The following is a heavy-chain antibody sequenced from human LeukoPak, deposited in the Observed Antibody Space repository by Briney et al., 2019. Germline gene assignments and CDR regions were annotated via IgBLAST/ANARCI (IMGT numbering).Heavy chain of an antibody. J-gene: IGHJ4*02. CDR1: EFTFSSDW. D-gene: IGHD3-22*01. CDR2: INQDGSEK. CDR3: ARAMN. V-gene: IGHV3-7*01. Sequence: GGSLRPSCAASEFTFSSDWMSWVRQAPGKGLEWVASINQDGSEKYYVDSVKGRFTISRDNAKNSLYLQMNSLRGEDTAVYYCARAMNWGQGTLVTVSS.